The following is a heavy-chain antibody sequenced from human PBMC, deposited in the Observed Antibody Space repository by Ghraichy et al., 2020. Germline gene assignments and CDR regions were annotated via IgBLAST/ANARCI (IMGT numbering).Heavy chain of an antibody. CDR1: GFTFSSYG. D-gene: IGHD2-2*01. J-gene: IGHJ4*02. Sequence: GGSLRLSCAASGFTFSSYGMNWVRQAPGKGLEWVSGIWSTDGNTYYTDSVKGRFTISRDSSKNTVYLQMNSLRAEDTAIYYCAKGICSSTSCSFCFGSWGQGTLVTVSS. CDR3: AKGICSSTSCSFCFGS. CDR2: IWSTDGNT. V-gene: IGHV3-23*01.